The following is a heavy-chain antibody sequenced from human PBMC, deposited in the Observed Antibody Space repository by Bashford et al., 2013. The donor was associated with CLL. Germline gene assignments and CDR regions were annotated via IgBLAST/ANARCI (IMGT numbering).Heavy chain of an antibody. CDR1: GFTFTTYS. CDR2: ISSSSI. V-gene: IGHV3-21*01. Sequence: GGSLRLSCTASGFTFTTYSMNWVRQAPGKGLEWVSSISSSSIYYADSVRGRFTISRDNAKNSLYLQMNSLRAEDTAVYYCASDRNGMDVWGQGTTVTVSS. J-gene: IGHJ6*02. CDR3: ASDRNGMDV.